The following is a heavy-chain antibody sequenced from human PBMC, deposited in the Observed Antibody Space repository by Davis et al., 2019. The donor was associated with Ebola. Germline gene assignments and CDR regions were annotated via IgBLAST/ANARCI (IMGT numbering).Heavy chain of an antibody. J-gene: IGHJ4*02. V-gene: IGHV3-30-3*01. CDR2: ISYDGSNK. Sequence: PGGSLRLSCAASGFTFSSYAMHWVRQAPGKGLEWVAVISYDGSNKYYADSVKGRFTISRGNSKNTLYLQMNSLRAEDTAVYYCARDTYYDSSGYPDYWGQGTLVTVSS. CDR3: ARDTYYDSSGYPDY. D-gene: IGHD3-22*01. CDR1: GFTFSSYA.